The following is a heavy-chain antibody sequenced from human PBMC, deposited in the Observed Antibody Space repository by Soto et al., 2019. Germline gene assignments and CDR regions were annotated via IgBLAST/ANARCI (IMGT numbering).Heavy chain of an antibody. Sequence: VQLLESGGGLVQPGWSLRLSCAASGFSFSIYAMSWVRQAPGKGLECVSGIGLGNDDTYYADSVKGRFIISRDNSKYTVSLQMNGLRVEDTAIYYCEKDRMDHNYVWDPFDMWGQGTTVTVSS. J-gene: IGHJ3*02. CDR1: GFSFSIYA. CDR3: EKDRMDHNYVWDPFDM. CDR2: IGLGNDDT. D-gene: IGHD4-4*01. V-gene: IGHV3-23*01.